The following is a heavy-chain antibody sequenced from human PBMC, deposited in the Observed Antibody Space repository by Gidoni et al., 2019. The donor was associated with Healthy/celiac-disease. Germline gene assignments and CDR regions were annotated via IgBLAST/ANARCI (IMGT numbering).Heavy chain of an antibody. CDR1: GFTFSSYG. V-gene: IGHV3-30*03. CDR2: ISYDGSNK. Sequence: QVQLVESGGGVVQPGRSLRLSCAASGFTFSSYGMHWVRQAPGKGLEWVAVISYDGSNKYYADSVKGRFTISRDNSKNTLYLQMNSLRAEDTAVYYCASGDDSSGYSHDYWGQGTLVTVSS. CDR3: ASGDDSSGYSHDY. J-gene: IGHJ4*02. D-gene: IGHD3-22*01.